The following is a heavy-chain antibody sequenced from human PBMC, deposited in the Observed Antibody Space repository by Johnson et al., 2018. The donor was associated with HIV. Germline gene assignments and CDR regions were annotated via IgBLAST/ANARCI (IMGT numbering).Heavy chain of an antibody. CDR1: GFTFSNYW. V-gene: IGHV3-74*01. CDR3: AKDRWHYNFWVDAFDI. Sequence: VQLVESGGGLVQPGGSLRLSCAASGFTFSNYWMHWVRQAPGKGLVWVSRINSDGSSTSYADSVKGRFTISRDNAKNTLYLQVNSLRAEDTALYYCAKDRWHYNFWVDAFDIWGQGTMVTVSS. J-gene: IGHJ3*02. CDR2: INSDGSST. D-gene: IGHD3-3*01.